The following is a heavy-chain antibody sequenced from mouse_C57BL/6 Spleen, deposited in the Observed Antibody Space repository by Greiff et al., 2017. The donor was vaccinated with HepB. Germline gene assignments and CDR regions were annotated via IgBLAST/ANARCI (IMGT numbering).Heavy chain of an antibody. D-gene: IGHD1-1*01. CDR1: GYTFTDYN. V-gene: IGHV1-22*01. Sequence: EVQLQQSGPELVKPGASVKMSCKASGYTFTDYNMHWVKQSHGKSLEWIGYINPNNGGTSYNQKFKGKATLTVNKSSSTAYMELRSLTSEDSAVYYCARYYYPYYYAMDYWGQGTSVTVSS. CDR2: INPNNGGT. J-gene: IGHJ4*01. CDR3: ARYYYPYYYAMDY.